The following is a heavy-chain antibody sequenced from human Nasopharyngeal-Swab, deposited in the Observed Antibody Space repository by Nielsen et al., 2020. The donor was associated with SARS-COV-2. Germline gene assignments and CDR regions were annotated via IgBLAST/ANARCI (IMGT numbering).Heavy chain of an antibody. CDR3: ARDRSEGGSGVDAFDI. V-gene: IGHV3-48*01. D-gene: IGHD2-15*01. CDR1: GFMFSSYN. CDR2: ISSSSSTI. Sequence: GGSLRLSCAASGFMFSSYNMNWVRQAPGKGLEWVSYISSSSSTIYYADSVKGRFTISRDNGKNSLYLQMNSLRADDTAVYYCARDRSEGGSGVDAFDIWGQGTMVTVSS. J-gene: IGHJ3*02.